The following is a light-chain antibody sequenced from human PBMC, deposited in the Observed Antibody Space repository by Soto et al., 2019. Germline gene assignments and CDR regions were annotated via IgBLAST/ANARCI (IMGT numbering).Light chain of an antibody. CDR2: GAS. V-gene: IGKV3-11*01. J-gene: IGKJ1*01. CDR1: QSVSNNY. Sequence: EIALTQSPGTLSLSAGERATLSCRASQSVSNNYLAWYQQKPGQAPRLVIYGASTRATGIPARFSGIGSGTDFTLTISSLETEDFAVYDCQQRSNWTRTFGQGTKVDIK. CDR3: QQRSNWTRT.